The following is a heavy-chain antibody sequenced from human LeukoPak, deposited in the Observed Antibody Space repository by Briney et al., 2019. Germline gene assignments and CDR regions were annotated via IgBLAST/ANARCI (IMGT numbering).Heavy chain of an antibody. D-gene: IGHD5-18*01. Sequence: PGGSLRLSCAASGFTFSSYSMNWVRQAPGKGLEWVSSISSSSSYIYYADSVKGRFTISRDNAKNSLYLRMNSLRAEDTAVYYCARGVTEWIQLWLGYFDYWGQGTLVTVSS. CDR2: ISSSSSYI. J-gene: IGHJ4*02. V-gene: IGHV3-21*01. CDR3: ARGVTEWIQLWLGYFDY. CDR1: GFTFSSYS.